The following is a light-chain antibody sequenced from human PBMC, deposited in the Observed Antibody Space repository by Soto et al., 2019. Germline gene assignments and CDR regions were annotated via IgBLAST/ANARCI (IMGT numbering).Light chain of an antibody. J-gene: IGLJ3*02. V-gene: IGLV2-23*02. CDR3: CSYAGSSTSV. CDR1: NSDIGFYNY. Sequence: QSALTQPASVSGSPGQSITISCTGTNSDIGFYNYVSWYQQHPGEAPKLIIYEVAKRPSGVSNRFSGSKSGNTASLTISGLQAEDEADYYCCSYAGSSTSVFGGGTKVTVL. CDR2: EVA.